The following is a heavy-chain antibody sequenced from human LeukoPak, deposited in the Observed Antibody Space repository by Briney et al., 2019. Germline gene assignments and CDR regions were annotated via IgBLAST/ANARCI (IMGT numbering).Heavy chain of an antibody. V-gene: IGHV4-4*02. D-gene: IGHD3-10*01. Sequence: SETLSLTCAVSGVSISSNLWWTWVRQPPGKGLEWIAEIHHSGSINYNPSLKSRVTISVDKAKNQFSLNLNSVTAADTAVYYCARGGDRSFDYWGQGTLVTVSS. CDR3: ARGGDRSFDY. J-gene: IGHJ4*02. CDR2: IHHSGSI. CDR1: GVSISSNLW.